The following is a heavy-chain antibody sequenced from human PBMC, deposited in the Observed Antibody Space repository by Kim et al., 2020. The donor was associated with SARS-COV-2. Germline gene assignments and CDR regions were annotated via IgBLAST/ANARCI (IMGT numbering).Heavy chain of an antibody. V-gene: IGHV3-23*01. CDR3: ARKDGLDY. J-gene: IGHJ4*02. Sequence: GGSLRLSCTTSGFTFSNYAMSWVRQAPGKGLEWVSAISAIDGSTYDAASVRGRFTISRDNSKSTLYLQMNSLRADDTAVYYCARKDGLDYWGQGTLVTVSS. CDR1: GFTFSNYA. CDR2: ISAIDGST.